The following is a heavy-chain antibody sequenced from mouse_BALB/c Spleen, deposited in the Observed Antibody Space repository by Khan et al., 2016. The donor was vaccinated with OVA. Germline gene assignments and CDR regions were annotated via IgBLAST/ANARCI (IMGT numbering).Heavy chain of an antibody. CDR1: GYTFTNYG. J-gene: IGHJ1*01. D-gene: IGHD6-2*01. CDR2: INTYTGEQ. Sequence: QIQLVQSGPELKKPGETVKISCKASGYTFTNYGMNWVKKAPGKGLKWMGWINTYTGEQTYADDFKGRFVFSLETSASTAYLQISNLKNEDMTTYFCARISSYWYSDVWGAGTTVTVSS. CDR3: ARISSYWYSDV. V-gene: IGHV9-1*02.